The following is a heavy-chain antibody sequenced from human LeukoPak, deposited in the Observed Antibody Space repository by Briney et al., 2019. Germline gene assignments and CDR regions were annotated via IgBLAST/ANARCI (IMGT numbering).Heavy chain of an antibody. Sequence: SETLSLTCDVSGYSISSGYYWGWIRQSPGEGLEWIATIFHSGSIYYNPSLKSRVTLSVGTSKNQFTLKLDSVTAADTAMYYCARMGVSYYYDSSTYFPTAFDVWGQGTMVSVSS. CDR3: ARMGVSYYYDSSTYFPTAFDV. CDR1: GYSISSGYY. D-gene: IGHD3-22*01. J-gene: IGHJ3*01. CDR2: IFHSGSI. V-gene: IGHV4-38-2*01.